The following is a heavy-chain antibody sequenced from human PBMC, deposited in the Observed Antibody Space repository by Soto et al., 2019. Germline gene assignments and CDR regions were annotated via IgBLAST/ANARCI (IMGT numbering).Heavy chain of an antibody. V-gene: IGHV3-23*01. CDR2: ITANGASA. CDR1: EFSFSSYA. Sequence: EVQLLESGGGLVQPGESLRLSCTAPEFSFSSYALGWVRLPPGKGLEWVSGITANGASAYNADSVKGRFTVSRDNSRNTLFLQMKSLRAEVTSVYYCAKATSTAWFFYDSWGQGTLVTVSS. CDR3: AKATSTAWFFYDS. D-gene: IGHD2-21*02. J-gene: IGHJ4*02.